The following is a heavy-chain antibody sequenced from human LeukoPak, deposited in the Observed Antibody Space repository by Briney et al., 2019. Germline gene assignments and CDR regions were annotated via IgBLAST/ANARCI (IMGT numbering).Heavy chain of an antibody. CDR3: ARGRPSGSYYTYITPYNWFDP. Sequence: PSETLSLTCTVSGGSISSYYWSWIRQPAGKGLEWIGRIYTSGSTNYNPSLKSRVTMSVDTSKNQFSLKLSSVSAAGTAVYYCARGRPSGSYYTYITPYNWFDPWGQGTLVTVSS. CDR2: IYTSGST. V-gene: IGHV4-4*07. J-gene: IGHJ5*02. CDR1: GGSISSYY. D-gene: IGHD3-10*01.